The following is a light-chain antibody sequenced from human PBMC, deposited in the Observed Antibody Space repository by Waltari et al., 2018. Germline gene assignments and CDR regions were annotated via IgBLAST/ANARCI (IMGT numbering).Light chain of an antibody. V-gene: IGKV4-1*01. CDR1: QSVLYSSNNKNC. Sequence: DIVMTQSPDSLAVSMGERATINCKSSQSVLYSSNNKNCLGWYQQKPGQPPKRLIYWAATRESGVPDRFSGSGSVTDFTLTISSLQAEDVAVYYCQQYYSTPYSFGQGTKLEIK. CDR3: QQYYSTPYS. J-gene: IGKJ2*03. CDR2: WAA.